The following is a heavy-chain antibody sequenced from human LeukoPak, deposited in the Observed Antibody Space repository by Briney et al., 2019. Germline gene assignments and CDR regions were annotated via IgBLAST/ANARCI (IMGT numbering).Heavy chain of an antibody. CDR1: GFTFGTYA. CDR2: INSGGGNT. V-gene: IGHV3-23*01. Sequence: GGSLRLSCAASGFTFGTYAMSWVRQAPGKGLEWVSAINSGGGNTYYADSVKGRFTISRDNSKNTLYLQMNSLRAEDTAVYYCAKGVRFGESNFDYWGQGTLVTVSS. J-gene: IGHJ4*02. D-gene: IGHD3-10*01. CDR3: AKGVRFGESNFDY.